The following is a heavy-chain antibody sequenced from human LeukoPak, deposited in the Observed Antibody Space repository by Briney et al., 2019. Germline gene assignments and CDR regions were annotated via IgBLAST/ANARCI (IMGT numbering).Heavy chain of an antibody. CDR1: GGSISSGGYY. CDR3: AREEGSGSSTGSWFDP. Sequence: PSETLSLTCTVSGGSISSGGYYWSWIRQHPGKGLEWIGYIYYSGSTYYNPSLKSRVTKSVDTSKNQFSLKLSSVTAADTAVYYCAREEGSGSSTGSWFDPWGQGTLVTVSS. J-gene: IGHJ5*02. V-gene: IGHV4-31*03. CDR2: IYYSGST. D-gene: IGHD1-26*01.